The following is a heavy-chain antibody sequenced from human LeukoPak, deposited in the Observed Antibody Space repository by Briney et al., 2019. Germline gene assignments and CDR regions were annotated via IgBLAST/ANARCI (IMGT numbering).Heavy chain of an antibody. CDR1: GASVSSGSYY. J-gene: IGHJ4*02. V-gene: IGHV4-61*01. Sequence: SETLSPTCTVSGASVSSGSYYWSWIRQPPGKGLEWIGYMYYSGTSNYDPSLKSRVTISVDTSKNQFSLKLSSLTAADTAVYYCARDRDRLDYWGQGTLVTVSS. D-gene: IGHD3-22*01. CDR2: MYYSGTS. CDR3: ARDRDRLDY.